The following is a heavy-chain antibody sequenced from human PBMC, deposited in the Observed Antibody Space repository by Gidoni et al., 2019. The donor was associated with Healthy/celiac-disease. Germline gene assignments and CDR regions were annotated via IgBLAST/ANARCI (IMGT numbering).Heavy chain of an antibody. V-gene: IGHV4-30-4*01. D-gene: IGHD4-17*01. CDR2: IYYSGST. CDR3: ARLKTSVTWFDP. Sequence: QLQLQASAPGLVTPSQTLSLTCPLSAGSISSGAYYWSGIRQPPGKGLEWIGYIYYSGSTYYNPSLKSRVTISVDTSKNQFSLKLSAVTAADTAVYYCARLKTSVTWFDPWGQGTLVTVSS. CDR1: AGSISSGAYY. J-gene: IGHJ5*02.